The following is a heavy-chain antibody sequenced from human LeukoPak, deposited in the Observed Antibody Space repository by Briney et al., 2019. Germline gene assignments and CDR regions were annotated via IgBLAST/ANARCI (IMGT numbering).Heavy chain of an antibody. D-gene: IGHD4-17*01. CDR1: GFTFSSYW. V-gene: IGHV3-74*01. Sequence: PGGSLRLSCAASGFTFSSYWMHWVRQAPGKGPVWVARIRSDGSSTDYADSVKGRFTISRDNAKNTLYLQMNSLRAEDTAVYYCARANGDLWVDYWGQGTLVTVSS. CDR2: IRSDGSST. J-gene: IGHJ4*02. CDR3: ARANGDLWVDY.